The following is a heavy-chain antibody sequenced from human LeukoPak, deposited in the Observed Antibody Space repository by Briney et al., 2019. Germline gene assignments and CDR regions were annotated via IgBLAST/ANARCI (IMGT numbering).Heavy chain of an antibody. CDR1: GFAFTNAW. V-gene: IGHV3-15*07. J-gene: IGHJ4*02. CDR2: IKSKTDGGTA. Sequence: PGGSLRLSCAASGFAFTNAWMNWVRQAPGKGLEWVGRIKSKTDGGTADYAAPVKGRFTISRDDSKNTLYLQMNSLKTEDTAVYYCTTADSSGRSLIDYWGQGTLVTVSS. D-gene: IGHD3-22*01. CDR3: TTADSSGRSLIDY.